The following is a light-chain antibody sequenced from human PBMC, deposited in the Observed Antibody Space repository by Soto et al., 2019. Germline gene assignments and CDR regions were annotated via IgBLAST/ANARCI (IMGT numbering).Light chain of an antibody. CDR1: SSDVGGYNY. CDR3: YSYTTSSTYA. J-gene: IGLJ1*01. CDR2: HVS. V-gene: IGLV2-14*01. Sequence: QSVLTQPASVSGSPGQSITISCTGTSSDVGGYNYVSWYQQHPAKVPKLMIYHVSNRPSGVSDRFSGSKSGNTASLTISGLQAEDEADYYCYSYTTSSTYAFGTGTKSPS.